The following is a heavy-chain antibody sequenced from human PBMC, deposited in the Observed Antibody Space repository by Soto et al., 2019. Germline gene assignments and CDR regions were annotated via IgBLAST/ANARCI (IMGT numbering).Heavy chain of an antibody. Sequence: GGSLRLSCAASGFTFDDYAMHCVRQAPGKGLEWVSGISWNSGNIGYADSVRGRFTISRDNAKNSLYLQMNSLRAADTALYYCSKDRGGFAPHGAFDNWGQGTMVTVSS. J-gene: IGHJ3*02. CDR3: SKDRGGFAPHGAFDN. CDR1: GFTFDDYA. CDR2: ISWNSGNI. V-gene: IGHV3-9*01. D-gene: IGHD5-12*01.